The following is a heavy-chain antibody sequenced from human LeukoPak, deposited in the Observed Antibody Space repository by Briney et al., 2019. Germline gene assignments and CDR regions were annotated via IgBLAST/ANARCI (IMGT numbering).Heavy chain of an antibody. D-gene: IGHD3-22*01. V-gene: IGHV1-69*04. Sequence: SVKVSCKASGDTFSSYAISWVRQAPGQGVEWMGSISPILGIANYAQKFQGRVTITDDKSTSTAYMELSSLTSEDTAVYDCARSTTTYYYDSSGYYDYWGQGTLVTVSS. CDR3: ARSTTTYYYDSSGYYDY. CDR1: GDTFSSYA. J-gene: IGHJ4*02. CDR2: ISPILGIA.